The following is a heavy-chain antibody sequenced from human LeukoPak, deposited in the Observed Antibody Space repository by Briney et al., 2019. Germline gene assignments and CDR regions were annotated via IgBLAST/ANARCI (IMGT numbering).Heavy chain of an antibody. J-gene: IGHJ5*02. CDR3: ARLWLRLGGWFDP. D-gene: IGHD5-12*01. CDR2: IYHSGST. CDR1: GGSISSSNW. V-gene: IGHV4-4*02. Sequence: SETLSLTCAVSGGSISSSNWWSWVRQPPGKGLEWIGEIYHSGSTNYNPSLKSRVTISVDKSKNQFSLKLSSVTAADTAVYYCARLWLRLGGWFDPWGQGTLVTVSS.